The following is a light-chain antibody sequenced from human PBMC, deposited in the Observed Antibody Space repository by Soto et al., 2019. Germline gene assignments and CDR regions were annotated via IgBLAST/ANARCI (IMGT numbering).Light chain of an antibody. J-gene: IGKJ4*01. CDR1: QNIVSY. V-gene: IGKV1-39*01. Sequence: DIQLTQSPSSLSASGGDTVIITCRASQNIVSYLSWYQQRPGKPPNLLVYVASSLESWVPSRFSGSGSGTHFTLTISNLQPEDFATYFCQQSHSLPLTFGGGTKVQIK. CDR3: QQSHSLPLT. CDR2: VAS.